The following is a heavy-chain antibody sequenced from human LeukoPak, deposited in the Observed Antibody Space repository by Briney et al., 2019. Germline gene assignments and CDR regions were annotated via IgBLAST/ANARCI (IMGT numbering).Heavy chain of an antibody. CDR2: ISYAGDNK. D-gene: IGHD5-24*01. V-gene: IGHV3-30*18. CDR3: AKGAGYNFYYMDV. CDR1: GFTFSNAW. Sequence: GGSLRLSCAASGFTFSNAWMSWVRQAPGKGLEWLSLISYAGDNKYEADSVKGRFTISRDNSKNTLFLQMDSLQPDDTAMYFCAKGAGYNFYYMDVWGKGTMVSVSS. J-gene: IGHJ6*03.